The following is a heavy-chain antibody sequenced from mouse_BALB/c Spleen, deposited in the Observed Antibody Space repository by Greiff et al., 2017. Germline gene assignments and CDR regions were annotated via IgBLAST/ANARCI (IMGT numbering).Heavy chain of an antibody. CDR1: GYTFTSYV. J-gene: IGHJ3*01. Sequence: EVQLQESGPELVKPGASVKMSCKASGYTFTSYVMHWVKQKPGQGLEWIGYINPYNDGTKYNEKFKGKATLTSDKSSSTAYMELSSLTSEDSAVYYCAKDYYGAWFAYWGQGNLVTVAA. V-gene: IGHV1-14*01. CDR3: AKDYYGAWFAY. CDR2: INPYNDGT. D-gene: IGHD1-1*01.